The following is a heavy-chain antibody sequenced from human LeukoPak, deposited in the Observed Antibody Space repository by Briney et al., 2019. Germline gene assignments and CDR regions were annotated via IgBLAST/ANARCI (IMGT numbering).Heavy chain of an antibody. V-gene: IGHV1-69*13. Sequence: GASVKVSCKASGYTFTSYGISWVRQAPGQGLEWMGGIIPIFGTANYAQKFQGRVTITADESTSTAYMELSSLRSEDTAVYYCARGSVGGLSLLFRDQPAFDIWGQGTMVTVSS. J-gene: IGHJ3*02. CDR1: GYTFTSYG. CDR2: IIPIFGTA. D-gene: IGHD1-26*01. CDR3: ARGSVGGLSLLFRDQPAFDI.